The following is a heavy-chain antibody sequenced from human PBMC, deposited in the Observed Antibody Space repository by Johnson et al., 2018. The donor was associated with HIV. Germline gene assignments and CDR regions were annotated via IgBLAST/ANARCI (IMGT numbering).Heavy chain of an antibody. CDR3: ARDGESQQLPLGDAFDV. Sequence: VQLVESGGGVVRPGGSLILSCAASGFTFDDYGMNWVRQAPGKGLEWVSVIYTGGRTYYADSVRGRFTISRDNSKNTLYLQMRSLRVEDTAIYYCARDGESQQLPLGDAFDVWGQGTMVTVSS. V-gene: IGHV3-66*01. CDR1: GFTFDDYG. J-gene: IGHJ3*01. CDR2: IYTGGRT. D-gene: IGHD6-13*01.